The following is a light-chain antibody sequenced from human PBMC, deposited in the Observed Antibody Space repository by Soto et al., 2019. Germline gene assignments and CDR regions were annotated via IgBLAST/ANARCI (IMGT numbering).Light chain of an antibody. Sequence: QSALTQPASVSGSPGQSITISCTGTSSDVGSYNFVSWYQQHPGKAPKLMIYEVTERPSGVSNRFSGSKSGNTASLTISGLQVEDEADYYCCSYAGTGTPVLFGGGTKLTVL. CDR3: CSYAGTGTPVL. CDR2: EVT. CDR1: SSDVGSYNF. V-gene: IGLV2-23*02. J-gene: IGLJ2*01.